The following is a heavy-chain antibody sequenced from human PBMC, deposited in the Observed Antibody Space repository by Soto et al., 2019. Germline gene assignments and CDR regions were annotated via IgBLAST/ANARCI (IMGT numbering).Heavy chain of an antibody. Sequence: QVQLVESGGGVVQPGRSLRLSCAASGFTFGSYAMHWVRQAPGKGREGGAVISYDGSNKYYADSVKGRFTISRDNSKSTLYLQMNSLRAEDTAVYYCARDACSGGSCYLDWYFDLWGRGTLVTVSS. CDR1: GFTFGSYA. D-gene: IGHD2-15*01. CDR2: ISYDGSNK. V-gene: IGHV3-30-3*01. CDR3: ARDACSGGSCYLDWYFDL. J-gene: IGHJ2*01.